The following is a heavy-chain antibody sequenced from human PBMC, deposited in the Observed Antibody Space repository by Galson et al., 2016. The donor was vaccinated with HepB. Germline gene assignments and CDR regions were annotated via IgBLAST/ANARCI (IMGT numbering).Heavy chain of an antibody. CDR3: ARGKLVPFLDY. D-gene: IGHD6-13*01. J-gene: IGHJ4*02. CDR2: IHPSGGTT. V-gene: IGHV1-46*01. Sequence: SVKVSCKASGYPFTTYYVHWVRQAPGQGLEWVGIIHPSGGTTIYAQRFQVRVTLTRDTSTSTVYMELNSLEYDDTALYYCARGKLVPFLDYWGQGTLVTVSS. CDR1: GYPFTTYY.